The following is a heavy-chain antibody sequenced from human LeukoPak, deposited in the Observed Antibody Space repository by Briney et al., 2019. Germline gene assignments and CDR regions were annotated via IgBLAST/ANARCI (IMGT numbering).Heavy chain of an antibody. J-gene: IGHJ4*02. D-gene: IGHD5-18*01. CDR3: ARKASHYSYGLRAIDY. V-gene: IGHV4-34*01. CDR1: GGSFSDHY. CDR2: INHSGTT. Sequence: SETLSLTCAVYGGSFSDHYWNWVRQPPGKGLEWIGEINHSGTTNYNASLKSRVTISVDTSNNHFSLKLSSMTAADTAVYYCARKASHYSYGLRAIDYWGQGNLVTVSS.